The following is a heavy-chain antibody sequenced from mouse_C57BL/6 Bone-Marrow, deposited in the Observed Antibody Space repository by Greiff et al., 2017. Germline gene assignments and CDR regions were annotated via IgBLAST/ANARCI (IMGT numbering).Heavy chain of an antibody. Sequence: VQLQQSDAGLVKPGASVTISCKVSGYTFTDHTIHWMHQRPEQGLEWIGYIYPRDGSTNYNENFKGQATLTTDKSTSTAYLQLNSLTSEDSAIYYCAREDDDDPDDMDYWGQGTSVTVAS. D-gene: IGHD2-4*01. J-gene: IGHJ4*01. CDR1: GYTFTDHT. CDR3: AREDDDDPDDMDY. V-gene: IGHV1-78*01. CDR2: IYPRDGST.